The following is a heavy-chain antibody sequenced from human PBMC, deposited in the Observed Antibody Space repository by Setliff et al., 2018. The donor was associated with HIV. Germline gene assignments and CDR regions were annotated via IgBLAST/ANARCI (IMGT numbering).Heavy chain of an antibody. V-gene: IGHV3-21*04. CDR1: GFTFSSYA. D-gene: IGHD1-1*01. CDR2: ISGSRSYT. CDR3: AREGGRTGIDY. J-gene: IGHJ4*02. Sequence: PGGSLRLSCAASGFTFSSYAMSWVRQAPGKGLEWVSAISGSRSYTKYADSVKGRFTVSRDNAKKSLYLQMNSLRADDTAVYYCAREGGRTGIDYWGQGTLVTVSS.